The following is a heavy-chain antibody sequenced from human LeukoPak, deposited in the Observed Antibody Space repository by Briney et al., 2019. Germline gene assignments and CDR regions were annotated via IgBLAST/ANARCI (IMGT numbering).Heavy chain of an antibody. CDR2: IKQDGSEK. CDR1: GFTFSSHW. Sequence: GGSLRLSCAASGFTFSSHWMSWVRQAPGKGLEWVANIKQDGSEKYYVDSVKGRFTISRDNAKNSLYLQMNSLRAEDTAVYYCARSRYFAYFDYWGQGTLVTVSS. V-gene: IGHV3-7*01. D-gene: IGHD3-9*01. CDR3: ARSRYFAYFDY. J-gene: IGHJ4*02.